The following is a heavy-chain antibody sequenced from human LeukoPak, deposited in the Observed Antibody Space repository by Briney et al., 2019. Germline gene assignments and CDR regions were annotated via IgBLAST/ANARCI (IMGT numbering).Heavy chain of an antibody. D-gene: IGHD6-13*01. CDR2: ISGSGGST. CDR1: GFTFSSYG. CDR3: AKNSGSWYSPRDY. V-gene: IGHV3-23*01. J-gene: IGHJ4*02. Sequence: GGTLRLSCAGSGFTFSSYGMSWVRQAPGKGLEWVSGISGSGGSTYYADSVKGRFTISRDNSKNTLYLQMNSLRAEDTAVYYCAKNSGSWYSPRDYWGQGTLVTVSS.